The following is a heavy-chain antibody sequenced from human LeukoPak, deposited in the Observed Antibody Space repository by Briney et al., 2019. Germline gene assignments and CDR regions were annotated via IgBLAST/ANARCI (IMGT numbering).Heavy chain of an antibody. V-gene: IGHV3-30*18. D-gene: IGHD3-3*01. CDR2: ISYDGSNK. J-gene: IGHJ3*02. CDR3: AKNGVVIVVGDAFDI. CDR1: GFTFSSYG. Sequence: GGSLRLSCAAFGFTFSSYGMHWVRQAPGKGLEWVAVISYDGSNKYYADSVKGRFTISRDNSKNTLYLQMNSLRAEDTAVYYCAKNGVVIVVGDAFDIWGQGTMVTVSS.